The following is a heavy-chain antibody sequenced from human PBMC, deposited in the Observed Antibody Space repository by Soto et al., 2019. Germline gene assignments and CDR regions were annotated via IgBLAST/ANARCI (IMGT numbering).Heavy chain of an antibody. CDR3: STTPPAYGDYVHFDY. V-gene: IGHV3-21*01. J-gene: IGHJ4*02. CDR2: ISSSSSYI. CDR1: GFTFSSYS. D-gene: IGHD4-17*01. Sequence: GGSLRLSCAASGFTFSSYSMNWVRQAPGKGLEWVSSISSSSSYIYYADSVKGRFTISRDNAKNSLYLQMNSLRAEDTAVYYCSTTPPAYGDYVHFDYWGQGTLVTVSS.